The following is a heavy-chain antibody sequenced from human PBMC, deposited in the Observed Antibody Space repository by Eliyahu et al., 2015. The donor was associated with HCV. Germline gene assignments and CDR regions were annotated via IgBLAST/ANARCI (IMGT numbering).Heavy chain of an antibody. J-gene: IGHJ4*02. V-gene: IGHV3-23*01. D-gene: IGHD1-26*01. CDR2: ISGSGGST. CDR3: AKASGSYFDFDY. Sequence: EVQLLESGGGLVQPGGSLRLSCAASGFXFSSYAMSWVRQAPGKGLEWVSAISGSGGSTYYADSVKGRFTISRDNSKNTLHLQMNSLRAEDTAVYYCAKASGSYFDFDYWGQGTLVTVSS. CDR1: GFXFSSYA.